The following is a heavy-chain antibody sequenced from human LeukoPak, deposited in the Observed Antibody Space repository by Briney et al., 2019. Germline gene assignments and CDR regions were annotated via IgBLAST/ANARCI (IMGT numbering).Heavy chain of an antibody. CDR2: IYYSGST. V-gene: IGHV4-59*01. D-gene: IGHD4-17*01. Sequence: SETLSLTCTVSGGSISSYYWSWIRQAPGKGLEWIGYIYYSGSTNYNPSLKSRVTISVDTSKNQFSLKLSSVTAADTAVYYCARTLLHDYGDYYFDYWGQGTLVTVSS. CDR3: ARTLLHDYGDYYFDY. J-gene: IGHJ4*02. CDR1: GGSISSYY.